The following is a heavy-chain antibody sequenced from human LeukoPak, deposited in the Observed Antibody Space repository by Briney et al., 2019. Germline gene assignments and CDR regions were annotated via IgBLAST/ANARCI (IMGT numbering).Heavy chain of an antibody. CDR2: IYHSGNT. CDR1: GYSISTSYY. V-gene: IGHV4-38-2*02. Sequence: SETLSLTCTVSGYSISTSYYWGWIRQPPGKGLEWIGSIYHSGNTYYNPSLKSRDTISVDTSKNQFSLKLNSVTAADTAVYYCARAGYGDSDFDYWGQGTLVTVSS. CDR3: ARAGYGDSDFDY. J-gene: IGHJ4*02. D-gene: IGHD4-17*01.